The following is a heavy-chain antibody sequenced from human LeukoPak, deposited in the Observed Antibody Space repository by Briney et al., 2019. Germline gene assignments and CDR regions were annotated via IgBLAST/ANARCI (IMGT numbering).Heavy chain of an antibody. CDR2: IYYSGST. CDR3: ARGSPSDSFDY. J-gene: IGHJ4*02. CDR1: GGSISSYY. Sequence: SETLSLTCTVSGGSISSYYWSWIRQPPGKGLEWIGYIYYSGSTNYNPSLKSRVTISVDTSKNQFSLKLSSVTAADTAVYYCARGSPSDSFDYWGQGTLVTVSS. V-gene: IGHV4-59*01. D-gene: IGHD3-3*01.